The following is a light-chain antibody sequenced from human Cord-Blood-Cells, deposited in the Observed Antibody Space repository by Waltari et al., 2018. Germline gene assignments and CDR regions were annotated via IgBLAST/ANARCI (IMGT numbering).Light chain of an antibody. CDR2: AAS. CDR1: QSISSY. V-gene: IGKV1-39*01. Sequence: DIQMTQSPSSLSASVGDRFTITCRASQSISSYLNWYQQKPGKAPKLLIYAASSLQSGVPSRFSGSGSETDFTLTISSLQPEDFATYYCQQSYSTLIPFGQGTRLEIK. CDR3: QQSYSTLIP. J-gene: IGKJ5*01.